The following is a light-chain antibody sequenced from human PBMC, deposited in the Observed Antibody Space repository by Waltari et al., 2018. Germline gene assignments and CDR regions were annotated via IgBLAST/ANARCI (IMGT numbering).Light chain of an antibody. CDR3: QSVDSTGSYVV. Sequence: SDDLTQPPSVSVSPGQTARITCSGDALPKRYAYWYQQKPGQAPLLMIFKDSERPSGIPERFSGSSSGTMGTLTISGVQAEDEADYYCQSVDSTGSYVVFGGGTKLTVL. V-gene: IGLV3-25*03. J-gene: IGLJ2*01. CDR2: KDS. CDR1: ALPKRY.